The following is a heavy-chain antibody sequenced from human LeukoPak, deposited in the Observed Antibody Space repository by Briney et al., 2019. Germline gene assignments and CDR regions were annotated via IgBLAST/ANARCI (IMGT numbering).Heavy chain of an antibody. Sequence: PSETLSLTCTVSGGSISSGDYYWSWIRQPPGKGLEWIGYIYYSGGTYYNPSLKSRVTISVDTSKNQFSLKLSSVTAADTAVYYCARGSVAAEFNWFDPWGQGTLVTVSS. D-gene: IGHD6-19*01. CDR1: GGSISSGDYY. J-gene: IGHJ5*02. CDR2: IYYSGGT. CDR3: ARGSVAAEFNWFDP. V-gene: IGHV4-30-4*01.